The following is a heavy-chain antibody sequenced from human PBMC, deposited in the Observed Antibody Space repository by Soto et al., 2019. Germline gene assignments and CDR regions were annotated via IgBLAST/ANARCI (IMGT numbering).Heavy chain of an antibody. Sequence: PGGSLRLSCAASGFTFSSYAMGWVRQAPGKGLEWVSAISGSGGSTYYAESVKGRFTISRDNSKNTLYLQKNSLRAEDTAVYYCAGTREGNPWFDPWGQGTLVTVSS. CDR3: AGTREGNPWFDP. J-gene: IGHJ5*02. CDR2: ISGSGGST. CDR1: GFTFSSYA. V-gene: IGHV3-23*01. D-gene: IGHD1-1*01.